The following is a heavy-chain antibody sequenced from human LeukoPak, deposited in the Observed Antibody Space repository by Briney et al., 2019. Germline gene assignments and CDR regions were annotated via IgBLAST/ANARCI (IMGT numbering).Heavy chain of an antibody. V-gene: IGHV1-3*01. CDR1: GYTFTSYA. D-gene: IGHD3-16*01. CDR3: ARDSSPYGDASDFDY. J-gene: IGHJ4*02. Sequence: GASVKVSCKASGYTFTSYAMHWVRQAPGQRLEWMGWINAGNGNTKYSQKFRGRVTITRDTSASTAYMELSSLRSEDTAVYYCARDSSPYGDASDFDYWGQGTLVTVSS. CDR2: INAGNGNT.